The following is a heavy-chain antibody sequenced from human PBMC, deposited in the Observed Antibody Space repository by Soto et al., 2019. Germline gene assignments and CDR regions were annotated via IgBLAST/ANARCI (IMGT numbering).Heavy chain of an antibody. Sequence: GASVKVSCKASGYTFTSYYMHRVRQAPGQGLEWMGIINPSGGSTSYAQKFQGRVTMTRDTSTSTVYMELSSLRSEDTAVYYCATLDYYDSSGYGTLAAPESDAFDIWGQGTMVTVSS. CDR1: GYTFTSYY. CDR3: ATLDYYDSSGYGTLAAPESDAFDI. CDR2: INPSGGST. J-gene: IGHJ3*02. D-gene: IGHD3-22*01. V-gene: IGHV1-46*01.